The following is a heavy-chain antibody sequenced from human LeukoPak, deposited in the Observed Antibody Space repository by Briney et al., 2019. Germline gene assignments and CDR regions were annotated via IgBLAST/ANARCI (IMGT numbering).Heavy chain of an antibody. CDR1: GGSFSGYY. Sequence: SETLSLTCAVYGGSFSGYYWGWIRQPPGKGLEWIGEINHSGSTNYNPSLNSRVTISVDTSKNQFSLKLSSVTAADTAVYYCARGGGWFDPWGQGTLVTVSS. CDR3: ARGGGWFDP. J-gene: IGHJ5*02. CDR2: INHSGST. V-gene: IGHV4-34*01.